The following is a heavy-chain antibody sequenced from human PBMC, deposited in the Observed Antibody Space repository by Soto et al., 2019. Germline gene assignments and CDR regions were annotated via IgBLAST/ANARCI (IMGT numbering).Heavy chain of an antibody. CDR1: GFTFSSCA. Sequence: AGSLRLSCAASGFTFSSCAMSWVRQAPGKGLEWVSAIGDNGVSKYYADSVKGRFTISRDNSKNTLYLQMNSLRADDTAVYYCATYRQTTVTSEFWGQGGLVTVSS. D-gene: IGHD4-17*01. J-gene: IGHJ1*01. CDR3: ATYRQTTVTSEF. CDR2: IGDNGVSK. V-gene: IGHV3-23*01.